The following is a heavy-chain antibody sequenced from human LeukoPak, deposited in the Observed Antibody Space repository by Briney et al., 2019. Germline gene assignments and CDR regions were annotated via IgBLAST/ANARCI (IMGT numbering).Heavy chain of an antibody. J-gene: IGHJ4*02. CDR3: AKDKAGDFWSGYRMDY. Sequence: GGSLRLSCAASGFTLDDYAMHWVRQAPGMGLEWVSGISWNSGSIGYADSVKGRFTISRDNAKNSLYLQMNSLRAEDTALYYCAKDKAGDFWSGYRMDYWGQGTLVTVSS. CDR1: GFTLDDYA. V-gene: IGHV3-9*01. CDR2: ISWNSGSI. D-gene: IGHD3-3*01.